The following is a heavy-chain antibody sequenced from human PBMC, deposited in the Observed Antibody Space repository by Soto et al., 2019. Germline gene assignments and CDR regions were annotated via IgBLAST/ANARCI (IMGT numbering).Heavy chain of an antibody. J-gene: IGHJ4*02. Sequence: PSETLSLTCAVYGVSFSGYYWSWIRQPPGKGLEWIGEINHSGSTNYNPSLKSRVTISVDTSKNQFSLKLSSVTAADTAVYYCARALSRFWSGYDYWGQGTLVTVSS. D-gene: IGHD3-3*01. V-gene: IGHV4-34*01. CDR1: GVSFSGYY. CDR3: ARALSRFWSGYDY. CDR2: INHSGST.